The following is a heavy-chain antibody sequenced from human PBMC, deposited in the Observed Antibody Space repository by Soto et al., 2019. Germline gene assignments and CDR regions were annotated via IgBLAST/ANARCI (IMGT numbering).Heavy chain of an antibody. Sequence: QVQLVQSGAEVKKPGASVKVSCKASGYTFTSYDINWVRLATGQGLEWMGWMNPNSGNTAYTQKLQGRVTMTTNTTISTAYMELSSLRTEDTAVYYCARLKQDYAVAWGQGTLVTVSS. V-gene: IGHV1-8*01. D-gene: IGHD3-16*01. CDR2: MNPNSGNT. CDR3: ARLKQDYAVA. CDR1: GYTFTSYD. J-gene: IGHJ5*02.